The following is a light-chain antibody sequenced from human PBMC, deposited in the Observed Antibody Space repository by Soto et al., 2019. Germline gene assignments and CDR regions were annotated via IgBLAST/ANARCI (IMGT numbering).Light chain of an antibody. CDR3: QQYGSSPGT. Sequence: EIVLTQSPGTLSLSPGERATISCRASQSVSSSYLAWYQQKPGQAPRLLIYGASSRATGIPDRFSGSGSGTDFTLSISRLEPEDLAVYYCQQYGSSPGTFGQGTKVEIK. CDR2: GAS. J-gene: IGKJ1*01. CDR1: QSVSSSY. V-gene: IGKV3-20*01.